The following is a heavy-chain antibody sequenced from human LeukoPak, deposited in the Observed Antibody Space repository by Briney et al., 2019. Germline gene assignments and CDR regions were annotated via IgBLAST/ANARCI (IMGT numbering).Heavy chain of an antibody. D-gene: IGHD3-22*01. CDR1: GGTFSSYA. CDR3: ARAYYYDSSGPWGPFDY. J-gene: IGHJ4*02. V-gene: IGHV1-69*05. CDR2: IIPIFGTA. Sequence: GASVKVSCKASGGTFSSYAISWVRQAPGQGLEWMGGIIPIFGTANYAQEFQGRVTITTDESTSTAYMELSSLRSEDTAVYYCARAYYYDSSGPWGPFDYWGQGTLVTVSS.